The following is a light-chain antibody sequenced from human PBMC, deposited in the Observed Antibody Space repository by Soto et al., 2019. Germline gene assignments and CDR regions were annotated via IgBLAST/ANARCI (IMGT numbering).Light chain of an antibody. Sequence: DIQITQSPSTLAGSVVDRVTITRRASQTISSWLAWYQQEPGKAPKLLIYKASTLKSGVPSRFSGSGSGTDFTLTVSRLEPEDFAVYYCQQYHWAPDTVGQGTRLDIK. J-gene: IGKJ5*01. CDR1: QTISSW. CDR3: QQYHWAPDT. CDR2: KAS. V-gene: IGKV1-5*03.